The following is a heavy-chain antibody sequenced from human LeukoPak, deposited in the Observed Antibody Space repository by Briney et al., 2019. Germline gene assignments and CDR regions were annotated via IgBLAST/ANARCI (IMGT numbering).Heavy chain of an antibody. CDR1: GFTFSSYE. D-gene: IGHD5-18*01. V-gene: IGHV3-48*03. Sequence: GGSLRLSCAASGFTFSSYEMNWVRQAPGKGLEWVSYISSSGSTIYYADSVKGRFTISRDNAKNSLYLQMNSLRAEDTAVYYCARVQYSYGSDNWFDPWGQGTLVTVSS. CDR2: ISSSGSTI. J-gene: IGHJ5*02. CDR3: ARVQYSYGSDNWFDP.